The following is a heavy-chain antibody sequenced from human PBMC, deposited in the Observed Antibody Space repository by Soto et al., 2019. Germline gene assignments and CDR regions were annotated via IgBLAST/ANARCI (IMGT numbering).Heavy chain of an antibody. V-gene: IGHV1-69*01. Sequence: QVQLVQSGAEVKKPGSSVKVSCKASGGTFSSYAISWVRQAPGQGLEWMGGIIPIFGTANYAQQFQGRVTITADESTSTAYMELSSLRSEDTAVYYCARGSLIAAAGTNWFDPWGQGTLVTVSS. CDR3: ARGSLIAAAGTNWFDP. CDR1: GGTFSSYA. J-gene: IGHJ5*02. CDR2: IIPIFGTA. D-gene: IGHD6-13*01.